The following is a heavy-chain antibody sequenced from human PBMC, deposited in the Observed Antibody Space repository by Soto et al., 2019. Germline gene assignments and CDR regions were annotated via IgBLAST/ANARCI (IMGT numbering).Heavy chain of an antibody. V-gene: IGHV4-34*01. CDR2: INHSGST. D-gene: IGHD1-1*01. J-gene: IGHJ6*03. CDR1: GGSFSGYY. Sequence: SETLSLTCAVYGGSFSGYYWSWIRQPPGKGLGWIGEINHSGSTNYNPSLKSRVTISVDTSKNQFSLKLSSVTAADTAVYYCAVAYKNYYYYYMDVWGKGTTVTVSS. CDR3: AVAYKNYYYYYMDV.